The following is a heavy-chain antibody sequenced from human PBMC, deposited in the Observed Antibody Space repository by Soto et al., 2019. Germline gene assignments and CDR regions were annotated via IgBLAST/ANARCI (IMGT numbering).Heavy chain of an antibody. J-gene: IGHJ6*02. Sequence: QVQLVQSGAEVKKPGSSVKVSCKASGGTFSSYAISWVRQAPGQGLEWMGGIIPIFGTANYAQKFQGRVTISADESTSTAYMELSSLRSEDTAVYYCARGGRSGTFYCYYGMDVWGQGTTVTVSS. CDR3: ARGGRSGTFYCYYGMDV. D-gene: IGHD3-16*01. V-gene: IGHV1-69*12. CDR2: IIPIFGTA. CDR1: GGTFSSYA.